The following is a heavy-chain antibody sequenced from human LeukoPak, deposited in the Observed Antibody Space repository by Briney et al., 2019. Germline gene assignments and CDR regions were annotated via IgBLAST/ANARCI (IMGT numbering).Heavy chain of an antibody. CDR2: IIPIFGTA. CDR1: GGTFSSYA. Sequence: SVKVCCKASGGTFSSYAISWVRQAPGQGLEWMGGIIPIFGTANYAQKFQGRVTITTDESTSTAYMELSSLRSEDTAVYYCARGSHYYYYYMDVWGKGTTVSVSS. J-gene: IGHJ6*03. V-gene: IGHV1-69*05. CDR3: ARGSHYYYYYMDV.